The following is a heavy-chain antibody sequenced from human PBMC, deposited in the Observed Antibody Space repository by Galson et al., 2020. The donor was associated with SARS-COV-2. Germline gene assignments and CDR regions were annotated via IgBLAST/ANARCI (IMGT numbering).Heavy chain of an antibody. Sequence: GGSLRLSCAASGFTFSSYTMNWVRQVPGKGLEWVSSITTYSTHINYADSVKGRFTISRDNAKNSLFLQMNSLRAGDAAVYFCARTGTPHYYYSYYMDVWGKGTTVTVSS. J-gene: IGHJ6*03. CDR2: ITTYSTHI. V-gene: IGHV3-21*01. CDR1: GFTFSSYT. CDR3: ARTGTPHYYYSYYMDV. D-gene: IGHD6-13*01.